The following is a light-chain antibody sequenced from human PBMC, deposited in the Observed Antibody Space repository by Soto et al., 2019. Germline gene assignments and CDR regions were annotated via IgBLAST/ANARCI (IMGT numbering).Light chain of an antibody. CDR1: SSDVGTYIS. J-gene: IGLJ1*01. CDR3: SLYISRSTSFV. Sequence: QSVLTHPPSVSGSPGQSVSISCTGTSSDVGTYISVSWYQQPPGTAPKLIIYAVSNRPSGVPDRFSGSKSGNTASLTISGLQAEDEADYYCSLYISRSTSFVFGTGTKLTVL. CDR2: AVS. V-gene: IGLV2-18*01.